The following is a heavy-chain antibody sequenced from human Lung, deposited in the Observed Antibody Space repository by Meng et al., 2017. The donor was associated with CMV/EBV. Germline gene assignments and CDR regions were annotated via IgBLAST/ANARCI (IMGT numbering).Heavy chain of an antibody. J-gene: IGHJ5*02. CDR1: GYSFTSYW. CDR2: IYPGDSDT. CDR3: ARQLDTRTWDNWFDP. V-gene: IGHV5-51*01. Sequence: SCKGSGYSFTSYWIAWVRQMPGKGLEWMGLIYPGDSDTTYSPSFQGRVTISADKSISTTYLQWSSLKASDTAIYYCARQLDTRTWDNWFDPSGQGXLVTVSS. D-gene: IGHD2-2*01.